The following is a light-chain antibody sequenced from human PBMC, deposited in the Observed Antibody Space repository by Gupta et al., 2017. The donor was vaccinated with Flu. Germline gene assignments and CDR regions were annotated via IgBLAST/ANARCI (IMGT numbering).Light chain of an antibody. V-gene: IGLV4-69*01. Sequence: QVVLTQSTSASASLGHSLKLPCTLSSGHSTYAIAWHQQQPEKGPRYLMNLNSDGSHSKGDGIPYRFSGSSSGAERYLTISSLQSEDEADYYCQTWGTGIGVFGGGTKLTVL. CDR1: SGHSTYA. CDR3: QTWGTGIGV. CDR2: LNSDGSH. J-gene: IGLJ3*02.